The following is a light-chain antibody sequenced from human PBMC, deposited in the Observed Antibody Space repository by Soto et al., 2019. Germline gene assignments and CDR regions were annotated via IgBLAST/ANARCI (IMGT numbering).Light chain of an antibody. J-gene: IGKJ4*01. V-gene: IGKV3-11*01. CDR3: KQRSICPLT. CDR1: QSVGNY. CDR2: DAS. Sequence: EIVLTQSPATLSLSPGERATLSCRASQSVGNYLAWYQQKPGHAPRLVIDDASNRATGIPARFSGSGYGESLTLTITCLEQDEVAVYFCKQRSICPLTVDGGYKVEIK.